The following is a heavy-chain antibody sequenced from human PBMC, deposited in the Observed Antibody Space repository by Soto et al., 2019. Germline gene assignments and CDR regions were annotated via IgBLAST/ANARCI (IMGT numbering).Heavy chain of an antibody. CDR2: IWYDGSNK. CDR1: GFTFSNYG. J-gene: IGHJ6*03. CDR3: ARRREARNDFWSGFENYYYYMDV. Sequence: GGSLRLSCAASGFTFSNYGMHWVRQAPGKGLEWVAIIWYDGSNKYYADSVKGRFTISRDNSKNTLYLQMNSLRAEDTAMYYCARRREARNDFWSGFENYYYYMDVWGKGTTVTVS. V-gene: IGHV3-33*01. D-gene: IGHD3-3*01.